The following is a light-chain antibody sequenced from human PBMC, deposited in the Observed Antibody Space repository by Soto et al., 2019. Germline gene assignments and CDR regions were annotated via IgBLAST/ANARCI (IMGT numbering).Light chain of an antibody. J-gene: IGKJ2*01. Sequence: EIVLTQSPGTLSLSPGERATLSCRASQSVSSSYLAWYQQKPGQAPRLLIYGASSRATGIPDRFSGSGSGTDFTIPISRLEPEDFEVYYCQQYGSSPLYTFGQGTKLEIK. CDR2: GAS. V-gene: IGKV3-20*01. CDR1: QSVSSSY. CDR3: QQYGSSPLYT.